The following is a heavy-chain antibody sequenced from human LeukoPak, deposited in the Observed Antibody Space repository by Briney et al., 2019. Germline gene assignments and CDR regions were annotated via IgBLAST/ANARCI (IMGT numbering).Heavy chain of an antibody. J-gene: IGHJ4*02. Sequence: GGSLRLSCAASGFTLSNYAMTWVRQAPGKGLEWISALSTSGGSTYYTDSLKGRFTVSRDNSKNTMYLQMNSLRAEDTAVYYCAKGNKPNCSGGSCYQIDYWGQGTLVTVSS. V-gene: IGHV3-23*01. CDR2: LSTSGGST. CDR1: GFTLSNYA. CDR3: AKGNKPNCSGGSCYQIDY. D-gene: IGHD2-15*01.